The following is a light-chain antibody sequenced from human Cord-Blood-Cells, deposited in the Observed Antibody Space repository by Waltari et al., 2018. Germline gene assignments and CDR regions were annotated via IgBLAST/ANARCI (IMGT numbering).Light chain of an antibody. J-gene: IGKJ3*01. Sequence: DIQMTQCPSSLSASAGDRVNIPCRASQSISSYLNWYQQKPGKAPKLLIYASSSLQSGVPSRFSGSGSGPDFTLTISSLQPEDFATYYCQQSYSTPPFTFGPGTKVDIK. CDR3: QQSYSTPPFT. CDR1: QSISSY. V-gene: IGKV1-39*01. CDR2: ASS.